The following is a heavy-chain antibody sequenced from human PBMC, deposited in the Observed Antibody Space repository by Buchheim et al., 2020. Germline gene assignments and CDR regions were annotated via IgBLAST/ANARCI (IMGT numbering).Heavy chain of an antibody. Sequence: QVQLQQWGAGLLKPSETLSLTCAVYGGSFSGYYWSWIRQPPGKGLEWIGEINHSGSTNYNPSLKSRVTISAETSKNTFSLKLSAVTAADTAVYYCASIPYYYGSGSYYVDYWGQGTL. CDR3: ASIPYYYGSGSYYVDY. J-gene: IGHJ4*02. V-gene: IGHV4-34*01. CDR2: INHSGST. D-gene: IGHD3-10*01. CDR1: GGSFSGYY.